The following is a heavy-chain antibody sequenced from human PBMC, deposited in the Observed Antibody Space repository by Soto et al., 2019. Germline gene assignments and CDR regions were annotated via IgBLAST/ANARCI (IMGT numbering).Heavy chain of an antibody. CDR2: VIHSGRT. CDR1: GGSFNDYY. Sequence: PSETLSLTCAVYGGSFNDYYWTWIRQPPGKAPEWIGEVIHSGRTNYNPSLESRVTISVDTSKNEFSLKLTSVTAADTAVYYCARGRPIVVVVAATRPQQYNFDYWGQGTLVTVSS. V-gene: IGHV4-34*01. J-gene: IGHJ4*02. CDR3: ARGRPIVVVVAATRPQQYNFDY. D-gene: IGHD2-15*01.